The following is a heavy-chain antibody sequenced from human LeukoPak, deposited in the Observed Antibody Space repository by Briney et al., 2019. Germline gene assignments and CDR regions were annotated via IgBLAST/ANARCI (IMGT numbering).Heavy chain of an antibody. J-gene: IGHJ4*02. V-gene: IGHV3-23*01. CDR1: GVTFSNHA. Sequence: GGSLRLSCAASGVTFSNHAMSWVRQAPGKGLEWVSGITGSGGSTYHAESVKGRFTISRDNSKNTLYLEMNSLRAEDTAVYFCATRPASETYYAVFDYWGRGTLVTVSS. CDR3: ATRPASETYYAVFDY. D-gene: IGHD1-26*01. CDR2: ITGSGGST.